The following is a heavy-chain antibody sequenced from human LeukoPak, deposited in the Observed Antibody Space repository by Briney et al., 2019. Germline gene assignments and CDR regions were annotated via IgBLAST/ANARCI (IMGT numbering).Heavy chain of an antibody. D-gene: IGHD3-10*01. CDR2: VYYSGGA. CDR3: ARHGVDASGSSKFDY. Sequence: PSETLSLTRTVSGDSITSTSYYWGWIRQPPGKGLEWIGSVYYSGGAYHNPSLKSRVTLSVDTSKNQFSLKLISVTAANTAVYHCARHGVDASGSSKFDYWGQGTPLIVSS. CDR1: GDSITSTSYY. J-gene: IGHJ4*02. V-gene: IGHV4-39*01.